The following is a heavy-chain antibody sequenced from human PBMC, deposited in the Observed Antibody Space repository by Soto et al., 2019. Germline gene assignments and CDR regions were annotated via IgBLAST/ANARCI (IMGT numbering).Heavy chain of an antibody. CDR3: ARRFGVTWSYYDFWSGPAVDAFDI. V-gene: IGHV1-8*01. CDR1: GYTFTSYD. CDR2: MNPNSGNT. Sequence: GASVKVSCKASGYTFTSYDINWVRQATGQGLEWMGWMNPNSGNTGYAQKFQGRVTMTRNTSISTAYMELSSLRSEDTAVYYCARRFGVTWSYYDFWSGPAVDAFDIWGQGTMVTVSS. J-gene: IGHJ3*02. D-gene: IGHD3-3*01.